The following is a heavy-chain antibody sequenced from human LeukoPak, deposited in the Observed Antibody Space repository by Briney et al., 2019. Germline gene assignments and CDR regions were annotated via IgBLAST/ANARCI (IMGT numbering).Heavy chain of an antibody. J-gene: IGHJ6*02. Sequence: GGSLRLSCAASGFTFSSYAMHWVRQAPGKGLEWVAVISYDGSNKYYADSVKGRFTISRDNSKNTLYLQMNSLRAEDTAVYYCARDRAVYGQQLIYYYYGMDVWGQGTTVTVSS. CDR3: ARDRAVYGQQLIYYYYGMDV. CDR2: ISYDGSNK. CDR1: GFTFSSYA. V-gene: IGHV3-30-3*01. D-gene: IGHD6-13*01.